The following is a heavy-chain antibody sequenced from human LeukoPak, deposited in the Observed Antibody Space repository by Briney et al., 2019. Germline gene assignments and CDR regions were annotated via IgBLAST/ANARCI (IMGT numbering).Heavy chain of an antibody. CDR1: GGSISSNSYY. V-gene: IGHV4-39*01. CDR2: IYYSGST. CDR3: ARHRSGWLQSSFDY. Sequence: SETLSLTCTVSGGSISSNSYYWGWIRQPPGKGPEWIGSIYYSGSTYYNPSLKSRVTISVDTSKNHFSLKLSSVTAADTAVYYCARHRSGWLQSSFDYWGQGTLVTVSS. D-gene: IGHD5-24*01. J-gene: IGHJ4*02.